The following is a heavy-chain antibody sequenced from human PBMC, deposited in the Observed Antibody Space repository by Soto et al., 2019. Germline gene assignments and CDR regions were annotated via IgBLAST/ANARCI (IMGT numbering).Heavy chain of an antibody. Sequence: PGGSLRLSCAASGFTFSSYTMSWVRQVPGKGLEWVSYISSRSGVIYYADSVKGRFTISRDNAKNSLYLQMNSLRAEDTALYYCAKEIVGAPGWFDPWGQGTLVTVSS. CDR3: AKEIVGAPGWFDP. J-gene: IGHJ5*02. D-gene: IGHD1-26*01. CDR2: ISSRSGVI. CDR1: GFTFSSYT. V-gene: IGHV3-48*04.